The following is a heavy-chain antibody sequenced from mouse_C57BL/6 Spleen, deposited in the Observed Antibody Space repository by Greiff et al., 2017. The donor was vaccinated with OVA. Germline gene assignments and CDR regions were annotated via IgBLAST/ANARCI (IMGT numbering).Heavy chain of an antibody. J-gene: IGHJ3*01. CDR1: GFTFSDYG. V-gene: IGHV5-17*01. CDR3: AVYYSNYGFAY. CDR2: ISRGSSTI. Sequence: EVQLVESGGGLVKPGGSLKLSCAASGFTFSDYGMHWVRQAPEQGLEWVAYISRGSSTIYYADKVKGRFTISRDNAKNTLILQMTSLRSEDTAMYYCAVYYSNYGFAYWGQGTLVTVSA. D-gene: IGHD2-5*01.